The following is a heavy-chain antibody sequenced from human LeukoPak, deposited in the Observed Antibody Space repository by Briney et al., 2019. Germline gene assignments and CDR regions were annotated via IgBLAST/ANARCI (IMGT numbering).Heavy chain of an antibody. CDR2: IYTSGST. J-gene: IGHJ4*02. CDR3: ASYIAAPLDY. D-gene: IGHD6-13*01. Sequence: SETLSLTCTVSGGSISSGSYYWSWIRQPAGKGLEWIGRIYTSGSTNYNPSLKSRVTISVDTSKNQFSLKLSSVTAADTAVYYCASYIAAPLDYWGQGTLVTVSS. CDR1: GGSISSGSYY. V-gene: IGHV4-61*02.